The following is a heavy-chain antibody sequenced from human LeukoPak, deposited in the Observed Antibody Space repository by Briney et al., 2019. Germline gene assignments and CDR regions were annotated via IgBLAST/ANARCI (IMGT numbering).Heavy chain of an antibody. J-gene: IGHJ4*02. V-gene: IGHV4-34*01. CDR1: GGSFSGYY. Sequence: PSETLSLTCAVYGGSFSGYYWSWLRQPPGKGLEWIGEINHSGSTNYNPSLKSRVTISVDTSKNQFSLKLSSVTAADTAVYYCARGVEVDYYDSSGYSFDYWGQGTLVTVSS. CDR3: ARGVEVDYYDSSGYSFDY. CDR2: INHSGST. D-gene: IGHD3-22*01.